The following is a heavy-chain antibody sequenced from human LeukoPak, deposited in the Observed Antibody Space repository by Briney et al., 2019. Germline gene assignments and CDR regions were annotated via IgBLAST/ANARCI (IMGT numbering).Heavy chain of an antibody. V-gene: IGHV3-23*03. CDR2: IGDAGT. Sequence: PGGSLRLSCAASGFAFSDVAMTRVRQAPGKGLGWVSSIGDAGTDGADSVKGRFTIPRDNSKNMLYLQLNSLRARNTAMYYCAKNLGPFDVRGQGTMVTVSS. CDR1: GFAFSDVA. CDR3: AKNLGPFDV. D-gene: IGHD3-16*01. J-gene: IGHJ3*01.